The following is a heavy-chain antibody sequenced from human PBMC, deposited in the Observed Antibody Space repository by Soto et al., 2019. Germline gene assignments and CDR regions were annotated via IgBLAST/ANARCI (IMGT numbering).Heavy chain of an antibody. CDR3: ARHRLRLGELSVWMDPPNKNWFDP. D-gene: IGHD3-16*02. V-gene: IGHV4-39*01. J-gene: IGHJ5*02. Sequence: QLQLQESGPGLVKPSETLSLTCTVSGGSISSSSYYWGWIRQPPGKGLEWMGSIYYSGSTYYNPPLKSRGTISVDTSKNQFSLKLSSVTAADTAVYYCARHRLRLGELSVWMDPPNKNWFDPWGQGTLVTVSS. CDR1: GGSISSSSYY. CDR2: IYYSGST.